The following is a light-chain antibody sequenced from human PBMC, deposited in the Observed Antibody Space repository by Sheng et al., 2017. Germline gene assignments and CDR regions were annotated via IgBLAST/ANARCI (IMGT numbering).Light chain of an antibody. CDR3: QQYQVLGT. CDR2: QAS. J-gene: IGKJ1*01. CDR1: QSVSSW. Sequence: EIQMTQSPSTLSASVGDRVSITYRASQSVSSWLAWYQQEPGRAPKLLIYQASNLESGVPSRFSGTGSGTEFTLTISSLQPEDSATYYCQQYQVLGTFGQGTKVEIK. V-gene: IGKV1-5*03.